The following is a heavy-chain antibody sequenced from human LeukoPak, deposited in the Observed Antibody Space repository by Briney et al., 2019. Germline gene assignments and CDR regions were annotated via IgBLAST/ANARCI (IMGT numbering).Heavy chain of an antibody. V-gene: IGHV1-18*01. Sequence: ASVKVSCKASGYTFTSYGISWVRQAPGQGLEWMGWISAYNGNTNYAQKLQGRVTITRDTSASTAYMELSSLRSEDTAVYYCASPGMTTVTTGYYYYYGMDVWGQGTTVTVSS. J-gene: IGHJ6*02. CDR1: GYTFTSYG. D-gene: IGHD4-17*01. CDR3: ASPGMTTVTTGYYYYYGMDV. CDR2: ISAYNGNT.